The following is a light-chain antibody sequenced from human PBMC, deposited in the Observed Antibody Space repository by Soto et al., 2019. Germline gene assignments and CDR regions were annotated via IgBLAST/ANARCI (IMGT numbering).Light chain of an antibody. V-gene: IGKV3-11*01. CDR3: QQRNGWPRT. Sequence: NVLTQAPGTMSLSPGERATLSCRASQSVSSYLACYQQKPGQAPRLLIYDASNRATGIPARFSGSGSGTDFTLSISSLEPEDFAVYYCQQRNGWPRTFGQGTKVDNK. CDR2: DAS. CDR1: QSVSSY. J-gene: IGKJ1*01.